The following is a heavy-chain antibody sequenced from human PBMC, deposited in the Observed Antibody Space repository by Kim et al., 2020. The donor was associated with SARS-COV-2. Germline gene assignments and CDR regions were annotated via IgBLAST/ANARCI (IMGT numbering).Heavy chain of an antibody. Sequence: ASVKVSCKASGYTFTSYYMHWVRQAPGQGLEWMGIINPSGGSTSYAHKFQGRVTMTRDTSTSTAYMELSSLRSEDTAVYYCARGSPVYYDILTGYYRDYWGQGTLVTVSS. V-gene: IGHV1-46*01. D-gene: IGHD3-9*01. CDR3: ARGSPVYYDILTGYYRDY. J-gene: IGHJ4*02. CDR1: GYTFTSYY. CDR2: INPSGGST.